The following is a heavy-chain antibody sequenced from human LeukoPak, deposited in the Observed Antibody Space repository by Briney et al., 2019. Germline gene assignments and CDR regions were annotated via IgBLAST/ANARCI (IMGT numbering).Heavy chain of an antibody. D-gene: IGHD6-13*01. V-gene: IGHV3-49*03. Sequence: GGSLRLSCTASGFTFGDYAMSWFRQAPGKGLEWVGFIRSKAYGGTTEYAASVKGRFTISRDDSKSIAYLQMNSLKTEDTAVYYCTRDHHDRIAAAGDAFDIWGQGTMVTVSS. CDR2: IRSKAYGGTT. CDR1: GFTFGDYA. J-gene: IGHJ3*02. CDR3: TRDHHDRIAAAGDAFDI.